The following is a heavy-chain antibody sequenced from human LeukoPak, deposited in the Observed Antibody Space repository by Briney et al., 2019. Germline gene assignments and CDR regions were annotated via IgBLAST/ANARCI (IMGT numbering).Heavy chain of an antibody. Sequence: PEGSLRLSCAASGFTFSDYNMNWIRQAPGKGLEWVSHISSNGNIIYYVDSVKGRFTISRDNAKNSLYLQMNSLRAEDTAVYYCARAMFGGVIGKFDYWGQGSLVTVSS. D-gene: IGHD3-16*02. V-gene: IGHV3-11*01. CDR3: ARAMFGGVIGKFDY. CDR1: GFTFSDYN. J-gene: IGHJ4*02. CDR2: ISSNGNII.